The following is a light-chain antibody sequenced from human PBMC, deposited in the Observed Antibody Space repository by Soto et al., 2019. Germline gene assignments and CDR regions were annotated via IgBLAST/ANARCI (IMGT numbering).Light chain of an antibody. J-gene: IGLJ1*01. Sequence: QSALTQPRSASRSPGQSITISCTGTSSDVGGYNYVSWYQQHPAKAPKLIIFDVSKRPSGVPNRFSGSKSGNTASLTISGLRAEDEADYYCCSYVGRNTYVFGTGTKLTVL. CDR3: CSYVGRNTYV. CDR1: SSDVGGYNY. CDR2: DVS. V-gene: IGLV2-11*01.